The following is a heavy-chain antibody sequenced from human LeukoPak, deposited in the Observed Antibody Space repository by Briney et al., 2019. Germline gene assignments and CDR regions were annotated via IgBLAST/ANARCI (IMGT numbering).Heavy chain of an antibody. CDR1: GSTFSNYA. CDR3: ARDLGDSFDY. D-gene: IGHD3-10*01. Sequence: GASVKVSRKASGSTFSNYAISWVRQAPGQGLEWMGGIIPIFGTASYAQKFQGRVTITADESTSTAYMELSSLRSEDTAVYYCARDLGDSFDYWGQGTLVTVSS. J-gene: IGHJ4*02. V-gene: IGHV1-69*13. CDR2: IIPIFGTA.